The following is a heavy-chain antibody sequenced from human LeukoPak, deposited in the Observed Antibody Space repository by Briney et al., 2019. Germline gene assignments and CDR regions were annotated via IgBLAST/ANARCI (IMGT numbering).Heavy chain of an antibody. CDR1: GYTFTSYG. CDR3: ARDRDDSSGYWGHRYFDL. CDR2: IIPILGIA. V-gene: IGHV1-69*04. J-gene: IGHJ2*01. D-gene: IGHD3-22*01. Sequence: SVKVSCKASGYTFTSYGISWVRQAPGQGLEWMGRIIPILGIANYAQKFQGRVTITADKSTSTAYMELSSLRSEDTAVYYCARDRDDSSGYWGHRYFDLWGRGTLVTVSS.